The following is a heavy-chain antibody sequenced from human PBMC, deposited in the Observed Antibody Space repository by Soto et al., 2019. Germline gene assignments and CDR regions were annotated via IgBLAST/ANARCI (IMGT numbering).Heavy chain of an antibody. CDR1: GFTFSSYA. CDR2: ISGSGGST. Sequence: EVQLLESRGGLVQPGGSLRLSCAASGFTFSSYAMSWVRQAPGKGLEWVSAISGSGGSTYYADSVKGRFTISRDNSKNTLYLQMNSLRAEDTAVYYCAKDGMVRGVIGPFDYWGQGTLVTVSS. J-gene: IGHJ4*02. V-gene: IGHV3-23*01. CDR3: AKDGMVRGVIGPFDY. D-gene: IGHD3-10*01.